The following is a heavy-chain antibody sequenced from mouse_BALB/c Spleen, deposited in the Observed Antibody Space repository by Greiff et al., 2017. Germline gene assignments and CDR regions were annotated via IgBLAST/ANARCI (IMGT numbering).Heavy chain of an antibody. J-gene: IGHJ2*01. D-gene: IGHD1-1*01. V-gene: IGHV3-2*02. CDR1: GYSITSDYA. CDR3: ARSYYGSYYFDY. Sequence: EVHLVESGPGLVKPSQSLSLTCTVTGYSITSDYAWNWIRQFPGNKLEWMGYISYSGSTSYNPSLKSRISITRDTSKNQFFLQLNSVTTEDTATYYCARSYYGSYYFDYWGQGTTLTVSS. CDR2: ISYSGST.